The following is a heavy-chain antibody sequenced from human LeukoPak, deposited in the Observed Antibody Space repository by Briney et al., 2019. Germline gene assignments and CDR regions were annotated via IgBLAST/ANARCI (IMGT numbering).Heavy chain of an antibody. J-gene: IGHJ4*02. CDR3: ARHGAYDFWSGYLDY. CDR2: IYYSGST. CDR1: GGSISSYH. V-gene: IGHV4-59*08. Sequence: SETLSLTCTVSGGSISSYHWSWIRQPPGKRLEWIGYIYYSGSTNYNPSLKSRVTISVDTSKNQFSLKLSSVTAADTAVYYCARHGAYDFWSGYLDYWGQGTLVTVSS. D-gene: IGHD3-3*01.